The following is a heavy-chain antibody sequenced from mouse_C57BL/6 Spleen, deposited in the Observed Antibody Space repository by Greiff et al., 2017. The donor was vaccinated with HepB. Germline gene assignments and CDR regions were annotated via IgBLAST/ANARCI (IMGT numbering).Heavy chain of an antibody. J-gene: IGHJ2*01. D-gene: IGHD3-2*02. CDR1: GYAFSSSW. Sequence: QVQLQQSGPELVKPGASVKISCKASGYAFSSSWMNWVKQRPGKGLEWIGRIYPGDGDTNYNGKFKGKATLTADKSSSTAYMQLSSLTSEDSAVYFCARAIDSSGSDCWGQGTTLTVSS. V-gene: IGHV1-82*01. CDR3: ARAIDSSGSDC. CDR2: IYPGDGDT.